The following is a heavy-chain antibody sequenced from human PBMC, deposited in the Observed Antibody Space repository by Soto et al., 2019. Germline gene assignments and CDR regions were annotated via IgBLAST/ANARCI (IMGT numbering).Heavy chain of an antibody. J-gene: IGHJ6*02. CDR2: IHSGGSRI. V-gene: IGHV3-48*03. Sequence: EVQLVESGGGLLQPGGSLILSCAASGFTFSTYHMNWVRQAPGKGLEWVSYIHSGGSRIYYADSVKGRFTISRDNAKNSLYLQMNSLRAEDTAVYYCARDGSTVTTNYHYAMDVWGQGTTVTVSS. D-gene: IGHD4-17*01. CDR3: ARDGSTVTTNYHYAMDV. CDR1: GFTFSTYH.